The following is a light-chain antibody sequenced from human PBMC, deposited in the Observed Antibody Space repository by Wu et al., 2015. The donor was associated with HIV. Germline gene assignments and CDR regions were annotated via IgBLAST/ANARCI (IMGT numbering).Light chain of an antibody. Sequence: DIQLTQSPPFLSASVGARVTLTCRASQAIDNYLAWYQHKPGKAPQLLIYAASTLHSGVASSFSGSGSGTELTLMINKLQPEDVATYYCQQFKTFPHTFGPGTKLEV. CDR3: QQFKTFPHT. CDR2: AAS. V-gene: IGKV1-9*01. J-gene: IGKJ2*01. CDR1: QAIDNY.